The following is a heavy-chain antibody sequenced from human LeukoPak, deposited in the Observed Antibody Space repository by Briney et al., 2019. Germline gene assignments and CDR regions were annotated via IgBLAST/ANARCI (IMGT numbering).Heavy chain of an antibody. Sequence: SGPTLVNPPPPLTLSGTIAWSSTSTSGVGVGWIRQPPGKALEWLALISWDDDKRYSPSLKSRLTITKVTSKNQVVLRMTNMAPVDTATYYCPHSRGILTKWYYYYMDSWGKGTTVTVSS. CDR3: PHSRGILTKWYYYYMDS. J-gene: IGHJ6*03. CDR1: WSSTSTSGVG. V-gene: IGHV2-5*02. CDR2: ISWDDDK. D-gene: IGHD3-9*01.